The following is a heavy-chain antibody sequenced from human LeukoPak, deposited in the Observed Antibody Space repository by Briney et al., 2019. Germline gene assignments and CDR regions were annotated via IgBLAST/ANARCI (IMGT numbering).Heavy chain of an antibody. Sequence: GGSLRLSCAASGFTFSTYWMTWVRQAPGKGLEWVANIKQDGSEKYYVDSVKGRFTISRDNAKNSLYLQMNSLRAEDTAVYYCARDRVAGAASTVDYWGQGTRVSVSS. V-gene: IGHV3-7*01. CDR2: IKQDGSEK. CDR1: GFTFSTYW. D-gene: IGHD6-13*01. CDR3: ARDRVAGAASTVDY. J-gene: IGHJ4*02.